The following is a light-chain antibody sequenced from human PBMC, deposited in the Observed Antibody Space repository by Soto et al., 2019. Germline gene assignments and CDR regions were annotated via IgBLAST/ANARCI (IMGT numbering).Light chain of an antibody. Sequence: QSVLTQPPSVSAAPGQKVTISCSXSSSNIGNNYVSWYQQLPGTAPKLLIYEDNKRPSGIPDRFSGSKSGTSATLGITGLQTGDEADYYCGTWDSSLSAVFGTGTKVT. CDR2: EDN. J-gene: IGLJ1*01. V-gene: IGLV1-51*02. CDR1: SSNIGNNY. CDR3: GTWDSSLSAV.